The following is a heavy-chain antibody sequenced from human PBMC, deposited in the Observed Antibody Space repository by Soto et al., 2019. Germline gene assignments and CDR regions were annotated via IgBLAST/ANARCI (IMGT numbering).Heavy chain of an antibody. D-gene: IGHD5-12*01. CDR3: ARGQEGVVATH. V-gene: IGHV4-34*10. Sequence: QVQLQESGPGLVKPSGTLSLTCAVTGGSLSGYYWSWIRQPPGKGLEWIGEVKDGGHTNYSPSLRGRVTISSDTSNNQFSLRLNSVTAADTGVYYCARGQEGVVATHWDQGSLVTVSS. J-gene: IGHJ4*02. CDR2: VKDGGHT. CDR1: GGSLSGYY.